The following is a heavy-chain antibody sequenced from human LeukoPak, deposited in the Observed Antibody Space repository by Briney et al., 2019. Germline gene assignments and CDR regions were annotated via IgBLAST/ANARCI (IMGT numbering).Heavy chain of an antibody. CDR1: GFTFSSYA. V-gene: IGHV3-30*04. Sequence: GRSLRLSCAASGFTFSSYAMHWVRQAPGKGLEWVAVISYDGSNKYYADSVKGRFTISRDNSKNTLYLQMNSLRAGDTAVYYCARSSPQWLVLGLNFDYWGQGTLVTVSS. CDR2: ISYDGSNK. CDR3: ARSSPQWLVLGLNFDY. J-gene: IGHJ4*02. D-gene: IGHD6-19*01.